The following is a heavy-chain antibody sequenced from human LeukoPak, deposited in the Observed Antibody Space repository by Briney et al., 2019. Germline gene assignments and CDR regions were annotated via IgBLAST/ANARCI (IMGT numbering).Heavy chain of an antibody. Sequence: SETLSLTCTVSGGSISSSSYYWGWIRQPPGKGLEWIGSIYYSGSTYYNPSLKSRVTISADTSKNQSSLKLSSVTAADTAVYYCARQGRLTTFDYWGQGTLVTVSS. CDR2: IYYSGST. CDR1: GGSISSSSYY. D-gene: IGHD4-11*01. J-gene: IGHJ4*02. V-gene: IGHV4-39*01. CDR3: ARQGRLTTFDY.